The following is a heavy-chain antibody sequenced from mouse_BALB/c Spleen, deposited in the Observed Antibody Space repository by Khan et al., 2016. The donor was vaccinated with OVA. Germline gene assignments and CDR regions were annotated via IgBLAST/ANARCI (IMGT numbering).Heavy chain of an antibody. V-gene: IGHV1S136*01. CDR3: ARVGYYGKGFAY. D-gene: IGHD2-1*01. Sequence: VQLKQSGPELVKPGASVKMSCKASGYTFTSYVMHWVKQKPGQGLEWIGYIYPNNDGPEYNEKFKGKAPLTSDKSSSTAYMELSSLTSEDSAVYYCARVGYYGKGFAYWGQGTLVTVAA. CDR1: GYTFTSYV. J-gene: IGHJ3*01. CDR2: IYPNNDGP.